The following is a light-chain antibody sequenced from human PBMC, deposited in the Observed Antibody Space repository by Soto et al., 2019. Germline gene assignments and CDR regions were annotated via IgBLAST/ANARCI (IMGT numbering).Light chain of an antibody. J-gene: IGKJ1*01. CDR2: GAS. V-gene: IGKV3-15*01. CDR3: QQYNNWWT. CDR1: QGVSRK. Sequence: EIVMTESPATLSVAPGERVTFYCRASQGVSRKLAWYQHKPGQAPRLLIYGASTRATGIPARFTGSGSGTEFTLTISSLQFDDSAVYYCQQYNNWWTFGQGTKVDIK.